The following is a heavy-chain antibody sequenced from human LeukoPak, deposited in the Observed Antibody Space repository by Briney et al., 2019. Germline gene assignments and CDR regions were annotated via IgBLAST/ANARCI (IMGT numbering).Heavy chain of an antibody. Sequence: PGGSLRLSCAASGFTVSSNYMSWVRQAPGKGLEWVSVIYSGGSTYYADSVKGRFTISRDNSKNTLYLQMNSLRAEDTAVYYCARDGIGGGGDPKAFDYWGRGTLVTVSS. D-gene: IGHD2-21*02. J-gene: IGHJ4*02. CDR1: GFTVSSNY. CDR2: IYSGGST. V-gene: IGHV3-53*01. CDR3: ARDGIGGGGDPKAFDY.